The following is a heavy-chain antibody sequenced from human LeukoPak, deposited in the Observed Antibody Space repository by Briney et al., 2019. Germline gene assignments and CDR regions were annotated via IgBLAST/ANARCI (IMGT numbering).Heavy chain of an antibody. J-gene: IGHJ5*02. V-gene: IGHV4-59*01. D-gene: IGHD3-10*01. CDR3: ARSWGSGSYDWFDP. Sequence: PSETLSRTCTVSGGSISSYYWSWIRQPPGKGLEWIGYIYYSGSTNYNPSLKSRVTISVDTSKNQFSLKLSSVTAADTAVYYCARSWGSGSYDWFDPWGQGTLVTVSS. CDR1: GGSISSYY. CDR2: IYYSGST.